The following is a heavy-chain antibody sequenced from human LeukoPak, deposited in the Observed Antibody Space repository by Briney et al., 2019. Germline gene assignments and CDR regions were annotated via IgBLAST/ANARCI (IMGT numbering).Heavy chain of an antibody. Sequence: SETLSLTCTVSGGSISSSSYYWGWIRQPPGKGLEWIGSIYYSGSTYYNPSLKSRVTISVDTSKNQSSLKLSSVTAADTAVYYCAREKLRYFDWLLSQVGRPQGEGGDAFDIWGQGTMVTVSS. CDR1: GGSISSSSYY. CDR2: IYYSGST. J-gene: IGHJ3*02. V-gene: IGHV4-39*07. D-gene: IGHD3-9*01. CDR3: AREKLRYFDWLLSQVGRPQGEGGDAFDI.